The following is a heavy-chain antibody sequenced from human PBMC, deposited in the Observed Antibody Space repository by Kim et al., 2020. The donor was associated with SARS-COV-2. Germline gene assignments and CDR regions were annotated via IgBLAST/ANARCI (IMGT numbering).Heavy chain of an antibody. V-gene: IGHV3-33*01. J-gene: IGHJ4*02. CDR3: AREEEHSSGWLGDS. Sequence: GGSLRLSCAASGFTFSRYGVHWVRQAPGKGLEWVAVIWYDESNKYYGDSVKGRFTISRDNSKNTVYLQMNSLRAGDTAVYYCAREEEHSSGWLGDSWGQGTLVTVSS. CDR2: IWYDESNK. D-gene: IGHD6-19*01. CDR1: GFTFSRYG.